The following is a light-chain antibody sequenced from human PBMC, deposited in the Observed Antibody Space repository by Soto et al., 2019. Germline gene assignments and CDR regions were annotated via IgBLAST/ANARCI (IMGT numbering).Light chain of an antibody. CDR3: QQRSNWPPGGT. V-gene: IGKV3-11*01. Sequence: EIVMTQSPVTLSVSPGERATLSCRASQSVSSYLAWYQQKPGQAPRLLIYDASNRATGIPARFSGSGSGTDFTLTISSLEPEDFAVYYCQQRSNWPPGGTFGQGTKVDIK. J-gene: IGKJ1*01. CDR1: QSVSSY. CDR2: DAS.